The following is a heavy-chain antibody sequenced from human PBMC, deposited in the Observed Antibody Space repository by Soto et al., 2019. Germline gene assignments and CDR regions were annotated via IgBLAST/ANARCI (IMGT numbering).Heavy chain of an antibody. V-gene: IGHV3-30*19. CDR1: GFRFKSFV. D-gene: IGHD3-16*01. CDR3: VRWGTTGGFDL. CDR2: TSYDGNTK. Sequence: QVQLVESGGGVVQPGTSLRLSCAASGFRFKSFVMHWVRQAPGKGLEWVAFTSYDGNTKDYGDSVKGRFTVSRDNSQNTLHLQLDFLRPEDTAIYYCVRWGTTGGFDLWGQGTLVSVSS. J-gene: IGHJ4*02.